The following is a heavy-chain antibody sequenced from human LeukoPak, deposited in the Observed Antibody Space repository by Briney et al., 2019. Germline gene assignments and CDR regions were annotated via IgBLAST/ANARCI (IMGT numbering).Heavy chain of an antibody. D-gene: IGHD5-24*01. V-gene: IGHV4-30-4*01. CDR1: GGSISSGEYY. CDR2: IYCSGST. J-gene: IGHJ4*02. Sequence: SETLSLTCTVSGGSISSGEYYWSWIRQPPGKGLEWIGYIYCSGSTYYNPSLESRVTISIDTSKNQFSLKVSPVTAADTAVYYCARVSTEGDELMGPLDYWGQGTLVTVST. CDR3: ARVSTEGDELMGPLDY.